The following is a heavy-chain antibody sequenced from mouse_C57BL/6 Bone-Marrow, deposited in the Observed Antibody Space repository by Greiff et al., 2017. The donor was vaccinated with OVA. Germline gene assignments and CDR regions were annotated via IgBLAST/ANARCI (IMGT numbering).Heavy chain of an antibody. V-gene: IGHV14-4*01. CDR2: IDPENGDT. CDR3: TTLAYYSTRGAY. Sequence: EVQLVESGAELVRPGASVKLSCTASGFNIKDDYMHWVKQRPEQGLEWIGWIDPENGDTEYASKFQGKATITADTSSNTAYLQLSSLTSEDTAVYYCTTLAYYSTRGAYWGQGTLVTVSA. CDR1: GFNIKDDY. J-gene: IGHJ3*01. D-gene: IGHD2-5*01.